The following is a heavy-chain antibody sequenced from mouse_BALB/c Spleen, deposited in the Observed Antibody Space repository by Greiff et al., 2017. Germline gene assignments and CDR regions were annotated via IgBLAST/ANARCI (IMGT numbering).Heavy chain of an antibody. CDR2: ISDGGSYT. CDR3: ASSPYYGYGDYAMDY. Sequence: EVKLMESGGGLVKPGGSLKLSCAASGFTFSDYYMYWVRQTPEKRLEWVATISDGGSYTYYPDSVKGRFTISRDNAKNNLYLQMSSLKSEDTAMYYCASSPYYGYGDYAMDYWGQGTSVTVSS. D-gene: IGHD1-2*01. J-gene: IGHJ4*01. CDR1: GFTFSDYY. V-gene: IGHV5-4*02.